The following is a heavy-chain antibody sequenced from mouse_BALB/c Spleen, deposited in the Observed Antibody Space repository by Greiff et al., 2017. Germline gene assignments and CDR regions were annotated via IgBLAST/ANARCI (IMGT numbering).Heavy chain of an antibody. CDR2: IDPETGGT. V-gene: IGHV1-15*01. CDR3: TRWAMDY. Sequence: LQESGAELVRPGASVTLSCKASGYTFTDYEMHWVKQTPVHGLEWIGAIDPETGGTAYNQKFKGKATLTADKSSSTAYMELRSLTSEDSAVYYCTRWAMDYWGQGTSVTVSS. J-gene: IGHJ4*01. CDR1: GYTFTDYE.